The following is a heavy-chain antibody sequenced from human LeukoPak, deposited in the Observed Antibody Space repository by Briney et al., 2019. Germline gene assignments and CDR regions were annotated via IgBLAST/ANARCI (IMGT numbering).Heavy chain of an antibody. V-gene: IGHV1-2*02. D-gene: IGHD3-10*01. CDR2: INPNSGGT. Sequence: GASVKVSCKASGYTFTGYYMHWVRQAPGQGLEWMGWINPNSGGTNYAQKFQGRVTMTRDTSISTAYMELSRLRSDDTAVYYCAREMGIRLLWFGETEFDYWGQGTLVTVSS. J-gene: IGHJ4*02. CDR3: AREMGIRLLWFGETEFDY. CDR1: GYTFTGYY.